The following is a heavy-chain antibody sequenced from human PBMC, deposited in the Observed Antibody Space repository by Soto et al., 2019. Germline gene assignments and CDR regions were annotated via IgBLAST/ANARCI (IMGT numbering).Heavy chain of an antibody. V-gene: IGHV1-8*01. Sequence: QIQVVQSRAEVKKPGASGRVSCETSGYTFTDYDINWLRQAPGQGLEWMGWMSPDSGNAGYAQQFQGRVTMTSDTSIRTAYMELRSLRSEDTAVYYCEVTAGYWGQGTMVTVSS. J-gene: IGHJ4*02. CDR1: GYTFTDYD. D-gene: IGHD2-21*02. CDR3: EVTAGY. CDR2: MSPDSGNA.